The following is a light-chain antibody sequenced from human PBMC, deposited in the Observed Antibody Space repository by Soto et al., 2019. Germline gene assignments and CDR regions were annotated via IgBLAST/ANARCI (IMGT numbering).Light chain of an antibody. CDR1: QSVSSNY. J-gene: IGKJ5*01. Sequence: ETVLTQSPGTLSLSPGERATLSCRASQSVSSNYLAWYQQKPGQAPRLLIYGASSRATGIPDRFSGSGSGTDFTLTISRLEPEDFAVYYCQQYGNSPPETFGQGTLLE. V-gene: IGKV3-20*01. CDR2: GAS. CDR3: QQYGNSPPET.